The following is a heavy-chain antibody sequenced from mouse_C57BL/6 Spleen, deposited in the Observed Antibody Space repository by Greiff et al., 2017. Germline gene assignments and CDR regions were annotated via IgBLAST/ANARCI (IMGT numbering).Heavy chain of an antibody. CDR1: GFNIKDDY. CDR3: TTGYDYDVDY. J-gene: IGHJ2*01. Sequence: VQLQQSGAELVRPGASVKLSCTASGFNIKDDYMHWVKQRPEQGLEWIGWIDPENGDTEYASQLKGKAIITADTSSNTAYLQLSSLTSEDTTVYCGTTGYDYDVDYWGQGTTLTVSS. CDR2: IDPENGDT. D-gene: IGHD2-4*01. V-gene: IGHV14-4*01.